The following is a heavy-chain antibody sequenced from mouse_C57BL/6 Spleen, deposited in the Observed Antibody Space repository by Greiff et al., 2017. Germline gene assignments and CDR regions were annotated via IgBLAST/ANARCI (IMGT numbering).Heavy chain of an antibody. J-gene: IGHJ3*01. Sequence: QVQLQQPGAELVMPGASVKLSCKASGYTFTSYWMHWVKQRPGQGLEWIGEIDPSDSYTNYNQKFKGKSTLTVDKSSSTAYMQLSSLTSEDSAVYYCARVPYYGSSPAEFAYWGQGTLVTVSA. CDR2: IDPSDSYT. D-gene: IGHD1-1*01. V-gene: IGHV1-69*01. CDR3: ARVPYYGSSPAEFAY. CDR1: GYTFTSYW.